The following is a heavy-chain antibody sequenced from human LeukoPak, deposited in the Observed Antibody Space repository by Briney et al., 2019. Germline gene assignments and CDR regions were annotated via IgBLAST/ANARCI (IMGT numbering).Heavy chain of an antibody. CDR2: INHSGST. Sequence: PSETLSLTCAVYGGSFSGYYWSWIRQPPGKGLEWIGEINHSGSTNYNPSLKSRVTISVDTSKNQFSLKLSSVTAADTAVYYCARELSPDAFDIWGQGTMVTVSS. V-gene: IGHV4-34*01. CDR1: GGSFSGYY. J-gene: IGHJ3*02. CDR3: ARELSPDAFDI. D-gene: IGHD3-16*02.